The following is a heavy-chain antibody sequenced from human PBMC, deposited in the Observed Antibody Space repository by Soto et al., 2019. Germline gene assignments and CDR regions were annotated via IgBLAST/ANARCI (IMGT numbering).Heavy chain of an antibody. CDR1: GRIFSSFP. CDR2: VISASGSL. D-gene: IGHD1-7*01. Sequence: QVQVVQSGAEVKKPGSSVKISCKATGRIFSSFPTSWVRQVPGQGLVWIGGVISASGSLTYAPQFQGRVTLTAVTAAGTGCLELTSLSSEERAMFCWAKVGTRCGYKYVLDQWGPGTVVTASS. V-gene: IGHV1-69*06. CDR3: AKVGTRCGYKYVLDQ. J-gene: IGHJ1*01.